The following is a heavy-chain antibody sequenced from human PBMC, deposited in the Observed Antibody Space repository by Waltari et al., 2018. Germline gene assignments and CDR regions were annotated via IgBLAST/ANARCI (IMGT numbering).Heavy chain of an antibody. CDR1: GGTFSSYA. J-gene: IGHJ4*02. Sequence: QVQLVQSGAEVKKPGSSVKVCCKASGGTFSSYAISWVRQAPGQGLEWMGGIIPILGIANYAQKFQGRVTITADESTSTAYMELSSLRSEDTAVYYCARDGSGYSSGWYQVDYWGQGTLVTVSS. V-gene: IGHV1-69*04. CDR3: ARDGSGYSSGWYQVDY. D-gene: IGHD6-19*01. CDR2: IIPILGIA.